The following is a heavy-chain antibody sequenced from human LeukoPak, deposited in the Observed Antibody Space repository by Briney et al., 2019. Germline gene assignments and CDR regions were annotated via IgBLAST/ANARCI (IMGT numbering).Heavy chain of an antibody. V-gene: IGHV3-74*01. J-gene: IGHJ5*02. CDR3: ARDNSVRDEAWWFNP. CDR1: GFSFSVYW. CDR2: IKTDGSIT. D-gene: IGHD5-24*01. Sequence: GGSLRLSCAASGFSFSVYWMHWVRQAPGKGPVWVSRIKTDGSITDYADSVKGRFTISRDNAKNTLYLQMNSLRSEDTAVYYCARDNSVRDEAWWFNPWGQGTLVTVSS.